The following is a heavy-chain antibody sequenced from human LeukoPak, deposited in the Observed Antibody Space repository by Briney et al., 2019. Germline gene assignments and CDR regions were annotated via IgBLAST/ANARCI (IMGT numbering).Heavy chain of an antibody. CDR1: GGSIRNYY. D-gene: IGHD3-22*01. J-gene: IGHJ4*02. V-gene: IGHV4-59*01. Sequence: SETLSLTCSVSGGSIRNYYWSWIRRPPGKGLEWIGYMYYSGSANSNPSLKSRITISVDTSKSQFFLKLNSVTAADTAVYYCARGRENYNDRPFDYWGQGILVTVSP. CDR3: ARGRENYNDRPFDY. CDR2: MYYSGSA.